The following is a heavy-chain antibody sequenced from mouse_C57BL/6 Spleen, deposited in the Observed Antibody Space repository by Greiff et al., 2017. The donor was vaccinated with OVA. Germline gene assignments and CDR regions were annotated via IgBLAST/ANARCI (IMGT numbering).Heavy chain of an antibody. CDR2: IYPGSGST. CDR1: GYTFTSYW. J-gene: IGHJ1*03. CDR3: ARSYNYGSSPYWYFDV. Sequence: QVQLQQSGAELVKPGASVKMSCKASGYTFTSYWITWVKQRPGQGLEWIGDIYPGSGSTNYNEKFKSKATLTVDTSSSTAYMQLRSLTSEDSAVYYCARSYNYGSSPYWYFDVWGTGTTVTVSS. V-gene: IGHV1-55*01. D-gene: IGHD1-1*01.